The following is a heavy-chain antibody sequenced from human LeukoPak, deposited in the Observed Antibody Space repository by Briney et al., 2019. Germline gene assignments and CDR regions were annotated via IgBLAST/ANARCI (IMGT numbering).Heavy chain of an antibody. CDR1: GFTVYSKY. CDR2: IYSGGST. J-gene: IGHJ3*02. D-gene: IGHD4-17*01. CDR3: ARLEGTVTTDAFHM. V-gene: IGHV3-66*04. Sequence: PGGSLRLSCAASGFTVYSKYKRWMRQAPGKGLEWVSVIYSGGSTYYADSVKGRFTISRDNSKNTLYLQMNSLRAEDTAVYYCARLEGTVTTDAFHMGGEGTMVTVSS.